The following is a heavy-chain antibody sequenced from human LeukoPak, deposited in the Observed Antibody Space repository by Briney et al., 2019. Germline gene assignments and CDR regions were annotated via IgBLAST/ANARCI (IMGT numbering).Heavy chain of an antibody. CDR2: VSLTGDRT. Sequence: PGGSLRLSCAASGFTVSSFAMSWVRQDPGKGLEWVSGVSLTGDRTYYTDSVKGRFTISRDNSKNTLFLQMNRLRADDTAIYYCAKDLATNRFTAYDYWGQGTLVTVSS. CDR3: AKDLATNRFTAYDY. J-gene: IGHJ4*02. V-gene: IGHV3-23*01. D-gene: IGHD1-14*01. CDR1: GFTVSSFA.